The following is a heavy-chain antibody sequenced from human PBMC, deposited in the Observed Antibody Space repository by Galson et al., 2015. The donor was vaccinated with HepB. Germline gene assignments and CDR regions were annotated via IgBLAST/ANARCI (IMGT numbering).Heavy chain of an antibody. V-gene: IGHV3-23*01. CDR3: ARDPVIFSGWYAAGNNWFDP. CDR2: ISGSGGST. CDR1: GFTFSSYA. D-gene: IGHD6-19*01. Sequence: SLRLSCAASGFTFSSYAMSWVRQAPGKGLEWVSAISGSGGSTYYADSVKGRFTISRDNSKNTLYLQMNSLRAEDTAVYYCARDPVIFSGWYAAGNNWFDPWGQGTLVTVSS. J-gene: IGHJ5*02.